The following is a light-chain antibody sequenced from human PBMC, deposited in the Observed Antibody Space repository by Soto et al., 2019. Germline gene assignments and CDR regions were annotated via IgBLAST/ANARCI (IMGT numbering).Light chain of an antibody. CDR3: QQFASYPLT. CDR1: QTVRNNY. J-gene: IGKJ4*01. V-gene: IGKV3-20*01. CDR2: DAS. Sequence: EFVLTQSPGTLSLSPWERTTLSCWASQTVRNNYLAWYQQKPGQAPTLMIYDASNRATGIPDRFSGGGSGTDFTLTISRLEPEDVAVYYCQQFASYPLTFGGGTKVDIK.